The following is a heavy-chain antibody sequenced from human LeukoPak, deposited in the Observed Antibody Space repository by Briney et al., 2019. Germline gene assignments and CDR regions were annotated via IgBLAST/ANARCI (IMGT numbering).Heavy chain of an antibody. D-gene: IGHD4-17*01. CDR2: IYYSGRT. CDR3: ASHGAPGYFQH. V-gene: IGHV4-30-4*01. Sequence: PSQTLSLTCTVSGGSISSGDYYWSWIRQPPGKGLEWIGYIYYSGRTYYNPSFKSRVTISVDTSKNQFSLKLSSVTAADTAVYYCASHGAPGYFQHWGQGTLVTVSS. CDR1: GGSISSGDYY. J-gene: IGHJ1*01.